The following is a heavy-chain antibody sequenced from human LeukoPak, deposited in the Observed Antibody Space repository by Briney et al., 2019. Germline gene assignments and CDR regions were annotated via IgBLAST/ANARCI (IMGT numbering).Heavy chain of an antibody. CDR1: GGSINSSNYY. D-gene: IGHD3-22*01. CDR2: IYYSGST. CDR3: ASQSRYDSRPYYFDY. Sequence: SETLSLTCTVSGGSINSSNYYWGWIRQPPGKGLVWIGSIYYSGSTYYNPSLKSRVTISVDTSNNQFSLKLSSVTAADTAVYYCASQSRYDSRPYYFDYWGQGTLVTVSS. J-gene: IGHJ4*02. V-gene: IGHV4-39*01.